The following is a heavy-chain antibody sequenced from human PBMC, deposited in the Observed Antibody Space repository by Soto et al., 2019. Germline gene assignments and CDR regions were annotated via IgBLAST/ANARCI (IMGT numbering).Heavy chain of an antibody. J-gene: IGHJ1*01. CDR3: AKGLSVSSFDVFTLPDY. CDR1: GITFSSSA. CDR2: ISGNGRGT. Sequence: HPGGSLRLSCTISGITFSSSAMHWVRQAPGKGLEWVSGISGNGRGTYYADSLKGRFTISRDNSEKTVYLQMNSLTADDTAVYYCAKGLSVSSFDVFTLPDYWGQGTLVTVSS. D-gene: IGHD3-9*01. V-gene: IGHV3-23*01.